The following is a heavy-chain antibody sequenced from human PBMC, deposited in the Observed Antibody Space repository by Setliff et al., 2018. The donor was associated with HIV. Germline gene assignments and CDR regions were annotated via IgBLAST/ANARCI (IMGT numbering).Heavy chain of an antibody. CDR3: ARSTYYFDSSGYKYNWFDP. CDR1: GGSFSGFY. V-gene: IGHV4-59*10. CDR2: IHTSGSS. D-gene: IGHD3-22*01. Sequence: SETLSLTCAVYGGSFSGFYWTWIRQPPGKGLEWIGHIHTSGSSSYNPSLKSRVIISLDTSKNQFSLKLSSVTAADTAVYYCARSTYYFDSSGYKYNWFDPWGQGTRVTVSS. J-gene: IGHJ5*02.